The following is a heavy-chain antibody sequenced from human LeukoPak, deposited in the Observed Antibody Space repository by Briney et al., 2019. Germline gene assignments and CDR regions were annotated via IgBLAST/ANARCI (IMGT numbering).Heavy chain of an antibody. V-gene: IGHV3-74*01. D-gene: IGHD1-14*01. J-gene: IGHJ6*03. CDR1: GFTFSSYW. CDR3: ARGYRHRYFYYMDV. CDR2: INSDGSST. Sequence: QAGGSLRLSCAASGFTFSSYWMHWVRQAPGKGLVWVSRINSDGSSTSYADSVKGRFTISRDNAKNTLYLQMNSLRAEDTAVYYCARGYRHRYFYYMDVWGKGTTVTISS.